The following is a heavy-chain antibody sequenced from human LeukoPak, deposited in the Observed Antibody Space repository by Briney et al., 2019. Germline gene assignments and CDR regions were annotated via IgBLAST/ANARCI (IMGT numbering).Heavy chain of an antibody. V-gene: IGHV3-30-3*01. CDR3: ARAYSGSFYEAFDF. Sequence: GGSLRLSCAASRFTFSTHGMHWVRQAPGKGLEWAAVISYHGSNKHYADSVKGRFTISRDNSKNSLYLQMHSLRPEDTAVYYCARAYSGSFYEAFDFWGQGTMVTVSS. CDR1: RFTFSTHG. D-gene: IGHD1-26*01. CDR2: ISYHGSNK. J-gene: IGHJ3*01.